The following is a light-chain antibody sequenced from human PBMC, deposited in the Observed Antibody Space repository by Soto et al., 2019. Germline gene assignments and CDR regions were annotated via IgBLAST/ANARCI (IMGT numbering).Light chain of an antibody. Sequence: DIPMTQSPSTLSASVGDRVTITCRASQSISSWLAWYQQKPGKAPKLLIYTASSLESGVPSRFSGSGSGTEFTLTISSLQPDDFATYYCQQYNSAWTFGQGTKVDIK. CDR1: QSISSW. J-gene: IGKJ1*01. V-gene: IGKV1-5*03. CDR3: QQYNSAWT. CDR2: TAS.